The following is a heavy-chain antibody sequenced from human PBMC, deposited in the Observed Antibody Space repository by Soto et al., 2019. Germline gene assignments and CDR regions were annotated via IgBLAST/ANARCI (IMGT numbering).Heavy chain of an antibody. Sequence: GASVKVSCKASGYTFTGYYMHWVRQAPGQGLEWMGWINPNSGGTNYAQKFQGWVTMTRDTSISTAYMELSRLRSDDTAVYYCARGVEMATIPFDYWGQGTLVTVSS. CDR1: GYTFTGYY. CDR3: ARGVEMATIPFDY. V-gene: IGHV1-2*04. CDR2: INPNSGGT. D-gene: IGHD5-12*01. J-gene: IGHJ4*02.